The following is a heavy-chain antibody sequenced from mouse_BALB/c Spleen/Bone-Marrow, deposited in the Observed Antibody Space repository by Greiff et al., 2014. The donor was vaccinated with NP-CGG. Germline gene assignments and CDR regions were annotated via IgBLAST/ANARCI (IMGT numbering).Heavy chain of an antibody. Sequence: QVQLKESGAELVRPGASVELSCKASGYTFTSYWINWVKQRPGQGLEWIGNIYPSDSYTNYNQKFKDKATLTVDKSSSTAYMQLSSPTSEDSAVYYCTRRGTGNAMDYWGQGTSVTVSS. J-gene: IGHJ4*01. CDR3: TRRGTGNAMDY. CDR2: IYPSDSYT. V-gene: IGHV1-69*02. CDR1: GYTFTSYW. D-gene: IGHD3-3*01.